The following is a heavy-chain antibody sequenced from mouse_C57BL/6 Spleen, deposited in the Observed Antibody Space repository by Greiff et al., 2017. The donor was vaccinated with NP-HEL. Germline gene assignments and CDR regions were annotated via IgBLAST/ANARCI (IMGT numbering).Heavy chain of an antibody. V-gene: IGHV2-2*01. CDR3: ARTETAQALAMDY. J-gene: IGHJ4*01. CDR1: GFSLTSYG. CDR2: IWSGGST. Sequence: QVHVKQSGPGLVQPSQSLSITCTVSGFSLTSYGVHWVRQSPGKGLEWLGVIWSGGSTDYNAAFISRLSISKDNSKSQVFFKMNSLQADDTAIYYCARTETAQALAMDYWGQGTSVTVSS. D-gene: IGHD3-2*02.